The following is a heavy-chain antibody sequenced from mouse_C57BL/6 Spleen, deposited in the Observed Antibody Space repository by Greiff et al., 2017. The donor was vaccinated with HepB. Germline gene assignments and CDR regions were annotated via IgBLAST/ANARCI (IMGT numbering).Heavy chain of an antibody. Sequence: QVQLKQPGAELVMPGASVKLSCKASGYTFTSYWMHWVKQRPGQGLEWIGEIDPSDSYTNYNQKFKGKSTLTVDKSSSTAYMQLSSLTSEDSAVYYCARSLTGNLDYWGQGTTLTVSS. J-gene: IGHJ2*01. CDR1: GYTFTSYW. CDR2: IDPSDSYT. D-gene: IGHD4-1*01. V-gene: IGHV1-69*01. CDR3: ARSLTGNLDY.